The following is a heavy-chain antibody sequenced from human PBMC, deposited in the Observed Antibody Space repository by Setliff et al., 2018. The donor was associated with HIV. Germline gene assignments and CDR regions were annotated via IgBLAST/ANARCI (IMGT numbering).Heavy chain of an antibody. Sequence: ASVKVSCKASGYTFTSYYMHWVRQAPGQGLGWMGIINPSGGSTSYAQKFQGRVTMTRDTSTSTVYMELSSLRSEDTAVYYCAREVVPAAMRYYYYMDVWGKGTTVTVSS. D-gene: IGHD2-2*01. V-gene: IGHV1-46*01. CDR3: AREVVPAAMRYYYYMDV. J-gene: IGHJ6*03. CDR1: GYTFTSYY. CDR2: INPSGGST.